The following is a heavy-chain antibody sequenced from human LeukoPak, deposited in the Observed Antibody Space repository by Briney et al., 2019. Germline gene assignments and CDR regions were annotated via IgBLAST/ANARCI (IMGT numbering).Heavy chain of an antibody. V-gene: IGHV1-2*02. CDR2: INPNSGGT. CDR3: ARRYYDALTRYYPFDH. Sequence: ASVKVSCKASGYTSTGYYMHWVRQAPGQGLEWMGWINPNSGGTNYAQKFQGRVTMTRDTSVSTVYMELSRLTSDDTAVFYCARRYYDALTRYYPFDHWGQGTLVTVSS. J-gene: IGHJ4*02. D-gene: IGHD3-9*01. CDR1: GYTSTGYY.